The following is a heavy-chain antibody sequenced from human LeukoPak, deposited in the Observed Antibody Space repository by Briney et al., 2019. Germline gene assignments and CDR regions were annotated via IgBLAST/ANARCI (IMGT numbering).Heavy chain of an antibody. Sequence: SVKVSCKASGGTFSSYAISWVRQAPGQGLEWMGRIIPIFGTANYAQKFQGRVTITTNESTSTAYMELSSLRSEDTAVYYCARLRIDSSGPYGGDYWGQGTLVTVSS. V-gene: IGHV1-69*05. CDR2: IIPIFGTA. CDR1: GGTFSSYA. J-gene: IGHJ4*02. CDR3: ARLRIDSSGPYGGDY. D-gene: IGHD3-22*01.